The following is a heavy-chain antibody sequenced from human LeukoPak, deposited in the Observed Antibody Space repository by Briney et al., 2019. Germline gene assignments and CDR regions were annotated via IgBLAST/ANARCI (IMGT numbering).Heavy chain of an antibody. CDR2: ISSSSTYI. J-gene: IGHJ4*02. CDR1: GFTFSSYS. V-gene: IGHV3-21*01. D-gene: IGHD3-22*01. CDR3: AREGTMIVASYYFDY. Sequence: PGGSLRLSCAASGFTFSSYSMNWVRQASGKGLEWVSSISSSSTYIYYADSVKGRFTISRDNAKNPLYLQMNTLRAEDTAVYYCAREGTMIVASYYFDYWGQGTLVTVSS.